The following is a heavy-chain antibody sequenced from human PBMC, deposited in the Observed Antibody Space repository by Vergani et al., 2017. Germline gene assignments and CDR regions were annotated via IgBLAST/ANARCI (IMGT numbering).Heavy chain of an antibody. CDR2: VDPEDGEK. J-gene: IGHJ6*01. Sequence: EVQLVQSGAEVKKPGATMKISCTVSGYTFTDHYMHWVKQAPGKGLEWMGLVDPEDGEKIYSEKFKGRVTIAADTFTDTAHLELSSLRSEDTAVFYCATPQTVTTGGMEVWGQGTTVSDSS. CDR3: ATPQTVTTGGMEV. V-gene: IGHV1-69-2*01. CDR1: GYTFTDHY. D-gene: IGHD4-17*01.